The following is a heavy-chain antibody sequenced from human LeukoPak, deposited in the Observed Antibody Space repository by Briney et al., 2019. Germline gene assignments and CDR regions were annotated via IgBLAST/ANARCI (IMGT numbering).Heavy chain of an antibody. Sequence: NASETLSLTCTVSGGSISSYYWSWIRQPPGKGLEWIGYIYYSGSTNYNPSLKSRVTISVDTSKNQFSLKLSSVTAADTAVYYCARDRDSSGPRGWFDPWGQGTLVTVSS. V-gene: IGHV4-59*01. CDR2: IYYSGST. CDR1: GGSISSYY. CDR3: ARDRDSSGPRGWFDP. D-gene: IGHD6-19*01. J-gene: IGHJ5*02.